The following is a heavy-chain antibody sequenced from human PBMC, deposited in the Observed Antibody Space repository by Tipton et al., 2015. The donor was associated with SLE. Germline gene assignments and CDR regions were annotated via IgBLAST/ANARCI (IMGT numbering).Heavy chain of an antibody. D-gene: IGHD3-22*01. J-gene: IGHJ4*02. Sequence: QSGAEVKKPGAPVKVSCKASGYTFTSYGFSWVRQAPGQGLEWMGVINPSGATTHYAQKFQGRVTMTEDTSTDTAYMELSSLRSEDTAVYYCATSSAYDPSYFDSWGQGTLVTVSS. CDR3: ATSSAYDPSYFDS. V-gene: IGHV1-46*01. CDR1: GYTFTSYG. CDR2: INPSGATT.